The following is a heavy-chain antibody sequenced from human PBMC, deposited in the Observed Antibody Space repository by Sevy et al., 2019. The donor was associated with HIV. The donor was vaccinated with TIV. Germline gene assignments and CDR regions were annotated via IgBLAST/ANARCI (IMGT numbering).Heavy chain of an antibody. Sequence: GGSLRLSCAASGFTFSSYGMHWVRQAPGKGLEWVAVISYDGSNKYYADSVKGRFTISRDNSKNTLYLQMNSLRAEDTAVYYCAGDSSGYYSGRFDPWGQGTLVTVS. CDR3: AGDSSGYYSGRFDP. V-gene: IGHV3-30*03. CDR2: ISYDGSNK. D-gene: IGHD3-22*01. CDR1: GFTFSSYG. J-gene: IGHJ5*02.